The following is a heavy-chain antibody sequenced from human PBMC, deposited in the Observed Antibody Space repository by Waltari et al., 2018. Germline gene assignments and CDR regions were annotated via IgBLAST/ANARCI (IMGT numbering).Heavy chain of an antibody. CDR2: IYPGDSDT. CDR3: ARQVPIAAAGSYWYFDL. J-gene: IGHJ2*01. Sequence: EVQLVQSGAAVTKPGASLKISCKGSGYSFTSYWNGWVRQMPGQGLEWMGIIYPGDSDTRYSPSFQGQVTISADKSISTAYLQWSSLKASDTAMYYCARQVPIAAAGSYWYFDLWGRGTLVTVSS. V-gene: IGHV5-51*01. D-gene: IGHD6-13*01. CDR1: GYSFTSYW.